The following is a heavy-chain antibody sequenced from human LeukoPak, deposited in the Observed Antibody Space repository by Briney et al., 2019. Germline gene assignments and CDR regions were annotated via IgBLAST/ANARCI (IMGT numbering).Heavy chain of an antibody. J-gene: IGHJ4*02. CDR3: ARDLDCSGGSCYLDY. V-gene: IGHV1-46*01. CDR2: FNPNTGTT. D-gene: IGHD2-15*01. Sequence: ASVKVSCKASRYTFTSYYIHWARQAPGQGLEWMGIFNPNTGTTRYAQKFQGRVTMTSDTSTSTVYMEVTSLTSEDTAVYYCARDLDCSGGSCYLDYWGQGTLVTVSS. CDR1: RYTFTSYY.